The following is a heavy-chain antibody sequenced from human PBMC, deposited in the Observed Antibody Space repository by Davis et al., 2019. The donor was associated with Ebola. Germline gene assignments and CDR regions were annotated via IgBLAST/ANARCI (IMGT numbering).Heavy chain of an antibody. CDR1: GYTFTGYY. V-gene: IGHV1-3*01. D-gene: IGHD1-26*01. CDR2: INAGNGNT. J-gene: IGHJ4*02. Sequence: AASVKVSCKASGYTFTGYYMHWVRQAPGQRLEWMGWINAGNGNTKYSQKFQGRVTITRDTSASTAYMELSSLRSEDPAVYYCARLWWERDYWGQGTLVTVSS. CDR3: ARLWWERDY.